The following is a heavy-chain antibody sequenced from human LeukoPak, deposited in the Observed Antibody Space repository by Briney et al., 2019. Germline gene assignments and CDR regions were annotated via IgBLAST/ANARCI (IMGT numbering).Heavy chain of an antibody. V-gene: IGHV4-59*01. CDR3: ARASGGYGDPFDY. Sequence: SETLSLTCIVSGGSISSYYWSWIRQPPGKGLEWVGYFYYSGSTNYNPSLKSRVTISIDTSKNQFSLKLRSVTAADTAVYYCARASGGYGDPFDYWGQGTLVTVPS. CDR2: FYYSGST. D-gene: IGHD4-17*01. J-gene: IGHJ4*02. CDR1: GGSISSYY.